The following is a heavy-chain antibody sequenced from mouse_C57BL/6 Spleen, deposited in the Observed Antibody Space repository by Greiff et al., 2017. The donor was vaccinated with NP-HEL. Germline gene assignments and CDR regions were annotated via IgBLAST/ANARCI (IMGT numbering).Heavy chain of an antibody. Sequence: VQLQQPGAELVKPGASVKLSCKASGYTFTSYWITWVKQRPGQGLEWIGDIYPGSGSTNYNEKFKSKATLTVDTSSSTAYMQLSSLTSEDSAVYYCARAEGSSYSWFAYWGQGTLVTVSA. V-gene: IGHV1-55*01. CDR3: ARAEGSSYSWFAY. CDR1: GYTFTSYW. J-gene: IGHJ3*01. CDR2: IYPGSGST. D-gene: IGHD1-1*01.